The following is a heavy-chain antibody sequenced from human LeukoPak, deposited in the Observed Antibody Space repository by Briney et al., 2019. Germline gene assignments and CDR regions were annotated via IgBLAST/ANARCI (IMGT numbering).Heavy chain of an antibody. J-gene: IGHJ4*02. CDR3: AREYGGSSYYDFWSGYPTYYFDY. CDR2: ISSSSSTI. D-gene: IGHD3-3*01. V-gene: IGHV3-48*01. CDR1: GFTFSSYS. Sequence: GGSLRLSCAASGFTFSSYSMNWVRQAPGKGLEWVSYISSSSSTIYYADSVKGRFTISRDNAKNSLYLQMNSLRAEDTAVYYCAREYGGSSYYDFWSGYPTYYFDYWGQGTLVTVSS.